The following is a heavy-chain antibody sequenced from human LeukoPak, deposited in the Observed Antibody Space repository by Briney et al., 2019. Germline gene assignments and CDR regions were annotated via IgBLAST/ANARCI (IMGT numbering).Heavy chain of an antibody. J-gene: IGHJ4*02. V-gene: IGHV4-59*08. CDR2: IYYSGST. CDR1: GGSISSYY. CDR3: ARRPAVAGVHYFDY. Sequence: SETLSLTCTVSGGSISSYYWSWIRQPPGKGLEWIGYIYYSGSTNYNPSLKSRVTISVDTSKNQFSLRLSSVTAADTAVYYCARRPAVAGVHYFDYWGQGTLVTVSS. D-gene: IGHD6-19*01.